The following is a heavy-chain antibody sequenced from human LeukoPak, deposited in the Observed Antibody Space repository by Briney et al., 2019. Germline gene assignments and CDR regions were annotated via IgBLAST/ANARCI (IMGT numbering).Heavy chain of an antibody. J-gene: IGHJ5*02. D-gene: IGHD1/OR15-1a*01. CDR3: ARTTGTTSSDWFDP. Sequence: SETLSLTCTVSGGSISSGGYYWSWIRQHPGKGLEWIGYIYYSGSTYYNPSLKSRVTISVDTSKNQFSLKLSSVTAADTAVYYCARTTGTTSSDWFDPWGQGTLVTVSS. CDR1: GGSISSGGYY. V-gene: IGHV4-31*03. CDR2: IYYSGST.